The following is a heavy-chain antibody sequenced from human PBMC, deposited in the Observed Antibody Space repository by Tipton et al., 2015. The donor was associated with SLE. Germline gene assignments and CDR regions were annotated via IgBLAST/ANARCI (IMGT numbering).Heavy chain of an antibody. CDR3: ARIGVGAPDY. V-gene: IGHV4-59*11. CDR2: ISYSGST. Sequence: TLSLTCSVSGGSISSQYWSWIRQPPGKGLEWIGYISYSGSTNYNPALKSRVTISVNTSRNQFSLRLSSVTAADTAVYYCARIGVGAPDYWGQGTLVTVSS. CDR1: GGSISSQY. D-gene: IGHD1-26*01. J-gene: IGHJ4*02.